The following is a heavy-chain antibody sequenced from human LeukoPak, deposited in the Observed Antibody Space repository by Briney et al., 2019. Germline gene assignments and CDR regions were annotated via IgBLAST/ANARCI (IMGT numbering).Heavy chain of an antibody. Sequence: SQTLSLTCAISGDSVSSNIAAWNWISPSPSRGLEWLGRTYYRSKWYNDYAVSVKSRIAINSDTSNNQFSLHLNSVTPEDTAVYYCARGVDNYYGSGSYDYWGQGTLVTVSS. CDR3: ARGVDNYYGSGSYDY. V-gene: IGHV6-1*01. D-gene: IGHD3-10*01. CDR1: GDSVSSNIAA. CDR2: TYYRSKWYN. J-gene: IGHJ4*02.